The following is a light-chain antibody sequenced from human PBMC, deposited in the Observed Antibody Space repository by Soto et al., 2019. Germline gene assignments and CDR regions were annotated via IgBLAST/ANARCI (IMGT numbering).Light chain of an antibody. CDR2: AAS. CDR1: QGISSY. V-gene: IGKV1-8*01. CDR3: QQYNTYST. Sequence: AIRMTQSPSSFSASTGDRVTITCRASQGISSYLAWYQQKPGKAPKLLIYAASTLQSGVPARFSGSGSGTEFTLTISSLQPDDFATYYCQQYNTYSTFGQGTRLENK. J-gene: IGKJ5*01.